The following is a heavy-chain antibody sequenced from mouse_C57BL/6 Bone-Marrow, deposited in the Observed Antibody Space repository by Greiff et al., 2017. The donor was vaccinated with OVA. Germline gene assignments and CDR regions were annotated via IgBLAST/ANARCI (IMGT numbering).Heavy chain of an antibody. CDR2: IDPNSGGT. CDR3: ARSGGYYGSSYVLDY. D-gene: IGHD1-1*01. Sequence: QVQLKQPGAELVKPGASVKLSCKASGYTFTSCWMHWVKQRPGRGLEWIGRIDPNSGGTKYNEKFKSKATLTVDKPSSTAYMQLSSLTSEDSAVYYCARSGGYYGSSYVLDYWGQGTTLTVSS. CDR1: GYTFTSCW. J-gene: IGHJ2*01. V-gene: IGHV1-72*01.